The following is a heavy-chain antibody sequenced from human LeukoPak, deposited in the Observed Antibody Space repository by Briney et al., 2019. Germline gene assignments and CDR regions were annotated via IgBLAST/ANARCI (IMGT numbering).Heavy chain of an antibody. J-gene: IGHJ3*02. CDR1: GFSFSSYG. CDR3: ARDYDYVFDDLNDTFDI. CDR2: IWYDGSNK. V-gene: IGHV3-33*01. D-gene: IGHD3-16*01. Sequence: GGSLRLSCAASGFSFSSYGMHWVRQAPGKGLEWVAVIWYDGSNKYYADSVRGRFTISRDNSKNTLYLQMNSLRAEDTAVYYCARDYDYVFDDLNDTFDIWGQGTMVTVSS.